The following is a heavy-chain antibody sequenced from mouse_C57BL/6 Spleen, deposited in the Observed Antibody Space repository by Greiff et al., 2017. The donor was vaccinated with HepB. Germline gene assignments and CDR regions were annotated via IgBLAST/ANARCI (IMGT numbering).Heavy chain of an antibody. J-gene: IGHJ4*01. CDR1: GYTFTSYW. CDR2: IDPSDSYT. CDR3: ARRITTVVATGAMDY. Sequence: QVQLQQPGAELVMPGASVKLSCKASGYTFTSYWMHWVKQRPGQGLEWIGEIDPSDSYTNYNQKFKGKSTLTVDKSSSTAYMQLSSLTSEDSAVYYWARRITTVVATGAMDYWGQGTSVTVSS. V-gene: IGHV1-69*01. D-gene: IGHD1-1*01.